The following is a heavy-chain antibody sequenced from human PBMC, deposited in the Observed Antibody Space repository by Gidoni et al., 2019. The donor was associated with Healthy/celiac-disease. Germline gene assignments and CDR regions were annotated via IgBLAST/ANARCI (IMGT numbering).Heavy chain of an antibody. Sequence: EVQLVSSGVGLVQPGGSLRLSCAASAFTFSSYWMSWVRQAPGKGLEWVANIQQDGSEKYYVDSVKGRFTISRDNAKNSLYLQRNSLRAEDTAVYYCAKEAMVRGVRWFDPWGQGTLVTVSS. CDR1: AFTFSSYW. CDR3: AKEAMVRGVRWFDP. V-gene: IGHV3-7*01. D-gene: IGHD3-10*01. J-gene: IGHJ5*02. CDR2: IQQDGSEK.